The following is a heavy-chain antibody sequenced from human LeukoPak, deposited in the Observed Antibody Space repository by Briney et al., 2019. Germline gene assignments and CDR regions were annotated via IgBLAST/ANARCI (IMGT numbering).Heavy chain of an antibody. Sequence: SETLSPTCTVSGGSISSYYWSWIRQPAGKGLEWIGRIYTSGSTNYNPSLKSRVTMSVDTSKNQFSLKLSSVTAADTAVYYCARDLVVPAAISYYYYGMDVWGQGTTVTVSS. CDR3: ARDLVVPAAISYYYYGMDV. D-gene: IGHD2-2*01. CDR1: GGSISSYY. J-gene: IGHJ6*02. CDR2: IYTSGST. V-gene: IGHV4-4*07.